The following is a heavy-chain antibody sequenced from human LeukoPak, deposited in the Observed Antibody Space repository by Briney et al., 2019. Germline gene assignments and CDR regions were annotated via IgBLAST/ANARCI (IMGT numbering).Heavy chain of an antibody. Sequence: SETLSLTCTVSGGSISSSSYYWGWIRQPPGKGLEWIGSIYYSGSTYYNPSLKSRVTTSVDTSKNQFSLKLSSVTAADTAVYYCARGRGIAVAGTYFQHWGQGTLVTVSS. CDR1: GGSISSSSYY. J-gene: IGHJ1*01. CDR2: IYYSGST. D-gene: IGHD6-19*01. CDR3: ARGRGIAVAGTYFQH. V-gene: IGHV4-39*07.